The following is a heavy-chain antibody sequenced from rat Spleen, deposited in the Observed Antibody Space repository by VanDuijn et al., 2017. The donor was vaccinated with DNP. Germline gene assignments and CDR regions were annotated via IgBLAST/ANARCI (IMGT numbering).Heavy chain of an antibody. CDR2: ISTSGSRT. D-gene: IGHD1-11*01. Sequence: EVQLVESGGGLVQPGRSLKLSCAASGFTFSNYDMTWIRQIPGKGLEWVATISTSGSRTYYPDSVKGRFTISRDNAESTLYLQMNSLRSEDMATYFCARHGRRVFDYWGQGVMVTVSS. CDR3: ARHGRRVFDY. CDR1: GFTFSNYD. J-gene: IGHJ2*01. V-gene: IGHV5-29*01.